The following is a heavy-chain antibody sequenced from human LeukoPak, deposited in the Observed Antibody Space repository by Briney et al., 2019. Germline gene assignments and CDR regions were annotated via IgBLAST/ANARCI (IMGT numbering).Heavy chain of an antibody. V-gene: IGHV1-2*06. D-gene: IGHD1-1*01. J-gene: IGHJ4*02. CDR1: GYTFTGYY. CDR2: INPNNGGT. Sequence: GASVKVSCKASGYTFTGYYMHWVRQAPGQGLEWMGRINPNNGGTNYAQKFQGRVTMTRDTSISTAYLQWSSLKASDTAMYYCALQPANDYWGQGTLVTVSS. CDR3: ALQPANDY.